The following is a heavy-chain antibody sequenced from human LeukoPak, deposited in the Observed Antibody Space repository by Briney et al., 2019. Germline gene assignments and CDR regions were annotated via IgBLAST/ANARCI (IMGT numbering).Heavy chain of an antibody. CDR1: GESFSGYS. J-gene: IGHJ4*02. CDR2: INQRRNT. CDR3: ARQLSHYYGSGSFDY. Sequence: SETLSLTCVVYGESFSGYSWSWIRQPPGKGLEWIGEINQRRNTNYNPSLKSRVTISVDTSKNQFSLKLSSVTAADTAVYYCARQLSHYYGSGSFDYWGQGTLVTVSS. D-gene: IGHD3-10*01. V-gene: IGHV4-34*01.